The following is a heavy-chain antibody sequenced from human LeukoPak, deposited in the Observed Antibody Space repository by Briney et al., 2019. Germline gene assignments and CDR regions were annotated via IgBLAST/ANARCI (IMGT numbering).Heavy chain of an antibody. CDR2: INHSGGT. V-gene: IGHV4-34*01. Sequence: PSETLSLTCAVYGGSFSGYYWSWIRQPPGKGLEWIGEINHSGGTDYNPSLKSRVTISVDTSKNQFSLKQSSVTAADTAVYYCARDQPIVGATSDWGQGTLVTVSS. CDR3: ARDQPIVGATSD. D-gene: IGHD1-26*01. J-gene: IGHJ4*02. CDR1: GGSFSGYY.